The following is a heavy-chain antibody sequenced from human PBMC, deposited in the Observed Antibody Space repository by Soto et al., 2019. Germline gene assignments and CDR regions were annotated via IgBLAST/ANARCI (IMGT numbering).Heavy chain of an antibody. D-gene: IGHD5-12*01. CDR3: AREGNLGRWLQPLDF. Sequence: SETLSLTCTVSGDSLSAYSWSWVRQPPGKGLEWIGNIHYNGNTKYNPSLKSRVTMSVDTSKNQFSLKLISVTAADTAKYFCAREGNLGRWLQPLDFWGQGTLVTV. CDR1: GDSLSAYS. J-gene: IGHJ4*02. CDR2: IHYNGNT. V-gene: IGHV4-59*01.